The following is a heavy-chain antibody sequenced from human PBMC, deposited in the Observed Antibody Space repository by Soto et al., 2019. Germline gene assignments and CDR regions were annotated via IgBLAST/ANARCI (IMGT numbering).Heavy chain of an antibody. Sequence: PSETLSLTCTVSGGSISSYYWIWIRQPAGKGLEWIGRIYTSGSTNYNPSLKSRVTMSVDTSKNQFSLKLSSVTAADTAVYYCARGNVRWPPYGMDVWGQGTTVTVSS. J-gene: IGHJ6*02. CDR1: GGSISSYY. CDR3: ARGNVRWPPYGMDV. CDR2: IYTSGST. D-gene: IGHD2-15*01. V-gene: IGHV4-4*07.